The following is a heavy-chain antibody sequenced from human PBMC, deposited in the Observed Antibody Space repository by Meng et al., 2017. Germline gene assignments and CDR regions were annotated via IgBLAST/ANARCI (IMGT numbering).Heavy chain of an antibody. D-gene: IGHD3-10*01. J-gene: IGHJ4*02. CDR2: IKEDGSEK. Sequence: GESLKISCAASGFTFSSYRMSWVRQAPGKGLEWVANIKEDGSEKYHVDSVKGRFTISRDNAQNSVYLQMNSLRAEDTAVYYCAKARVLWFGESSDYWGQGTLVTVSS. CDR1: GFTFSSYR. V-gene: IGHV3-7*03. CDR3: AKARVLWFGESSDY.